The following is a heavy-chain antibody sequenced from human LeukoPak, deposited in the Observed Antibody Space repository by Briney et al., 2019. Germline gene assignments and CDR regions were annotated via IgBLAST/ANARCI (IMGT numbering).Heavy chain of an antibody. J-gene: IGHJ4*02. Sequence: GRSQRLSCAASGFTFSSYAMHWVRQAPGKGLEWVALISHDGSTRDYVDSEKGRFTTSRDNSINTLYLQMDSLRPEDTAVYYCARAPYSSGWYYFDYWGQGTLVTVSS. CDR2: ISHDGSTR. CDR3: ARAPYSSGWYYFDY. D-gene: IGHD6-19*01. CDR1: GFTFSSYA. V-gene: IGHV3-30*04.